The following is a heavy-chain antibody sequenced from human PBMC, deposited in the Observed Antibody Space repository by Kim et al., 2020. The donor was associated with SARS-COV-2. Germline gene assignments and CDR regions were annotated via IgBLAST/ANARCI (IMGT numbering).Heavy chain of an antibody. CDR3: AKVITAAGIGF. Sequence: GGSLRLSCAASGFTFSTYAMSWVRQAPGKGLEWVSSISGSTGGTYYADSVKGRFTISRDNSKSTLYLQMNSLRAEDTAVYYCAKVITAAGIGFWGQGTLVTVSS. CDR1: GFTFSTYA. J-gene: IGHJ4*02. CDR2: ISGSTGGT. V-gene: IGHV3-23*01. D-gene: IGHD6-13*01.